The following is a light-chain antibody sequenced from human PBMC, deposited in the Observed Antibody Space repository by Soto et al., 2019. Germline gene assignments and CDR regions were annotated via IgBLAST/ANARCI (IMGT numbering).Light chain of an antibody. Sequence: EIVMTQSPATLSVSPGERATLSCRANQSVSSHLAWYQQKPGQAPRLLIYGASTRATGIPARFSGSGSETEFTLTISSLQPEDFAVYYCQPYTDWPPDTFGQGTKLEIK. CDR2: GAS. V-gene: IGKV3-15*01. CDR1: QSVSSH. CDR3: QPYTDWPPDT. J-gene: IGKJ2*01.